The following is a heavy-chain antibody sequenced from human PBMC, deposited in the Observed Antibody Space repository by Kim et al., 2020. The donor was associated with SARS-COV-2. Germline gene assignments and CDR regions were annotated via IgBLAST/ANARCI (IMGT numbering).Heavy chain of an antibody. V-gene: IGHV3-9*01. D-gene: IGHD1-26*01. CDR3: AKENMVGASAGMDV. Sequence: GGSLRPSCAASGFTFDDYAMHWVRQAPGKGLEWVSGISWNSGSIGYADSVKGRFTISRDNAKNSLYLQMNSLRAEDTALYYCAKENMVGASAGMDVWGQGTTVTVSS. J-gene: IGHJ6*02. CDR1: GFTFDDYA. CDR2: ISWNSGSI.